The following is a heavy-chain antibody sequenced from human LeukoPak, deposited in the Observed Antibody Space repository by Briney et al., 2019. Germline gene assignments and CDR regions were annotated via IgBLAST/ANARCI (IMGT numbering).Heavy chain of an antibody. CDR3: ARESGSYEE. D-gene: IGHD1-26*01. J-gene: IGHJ4*02. CDR1: GFSFSGKY. CDR2: IYTNGDT. Sequence: GGSLRLSCAVSGFSFSGKYMSWVRQAPGKRLEWVSVIYTNGDTYDSDAVKGRFTISRDDSENTVYLQMNSLRAEDTAMYYCARESGSYEEWGQGTLVTVSS. V-gene: IGHV3-53*01.